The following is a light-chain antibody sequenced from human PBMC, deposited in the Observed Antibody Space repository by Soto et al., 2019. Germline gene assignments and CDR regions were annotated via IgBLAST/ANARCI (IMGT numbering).Light chain of an antibody. CDR3: RVWDRGSDHVV. J-gene: IGLJ2*01. Sequence: SYELTQPPSVSVAPGKTARITCGESDIGSKSVHWYLQKPGQAPVLVIYYDRHRPSGIPERFSGSNSGNTATLTISRVEAGDEDDYYCRVWDRGSDHVVFGGGTKLTVL. V-gene: IGLV3-21*04. CDR1: DIGSKS. CDR2: YDR.